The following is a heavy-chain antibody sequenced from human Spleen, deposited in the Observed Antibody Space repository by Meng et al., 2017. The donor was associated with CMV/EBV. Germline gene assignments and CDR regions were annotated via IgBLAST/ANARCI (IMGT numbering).Heavy chain of an antibody. CDR1: GYTFTAYY. CDR3: ATGPKAIAARPRTFYFDY. Sequence: ASVKVSCKTSGYTFTAYYMHWVRQAPGQGLEWMGGFDPEDGETIYAQKFQGRVTMTEDTSTDTAYMELSSLRSEDTAVYYCATGPKAIAARPRTFYFDYWGQGTLVTVSS. J-gene: IGHJ4*02. CDR2: FDPEDGET. V-gene: IGHV1-24*01. D-gene: IGHD6-6*01.